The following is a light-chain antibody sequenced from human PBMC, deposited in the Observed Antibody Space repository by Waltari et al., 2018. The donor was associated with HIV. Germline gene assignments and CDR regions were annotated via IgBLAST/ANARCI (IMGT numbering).Light chain of an antibody. V-gene: IGLV2-23*02. CDR3: CSYASSSSYVM. CDR1: SSDVGIYNL. Sequence: QSALTQPASVSGSPGQSTTISCTGTSSDVGIYNLVSWYQQYPGKAPKLMIYEVSQRPSGVSNRFSGSKSGNTASLTISGLQAEDEADYYCCSYASSSSYVMFGGGTKLTVL. CDR2: EVS. J-gene: IGLJ3*02.